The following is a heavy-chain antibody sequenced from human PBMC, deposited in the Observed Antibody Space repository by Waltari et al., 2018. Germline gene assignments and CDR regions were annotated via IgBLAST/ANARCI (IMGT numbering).Heavy chain of an antibody. V-gene: IGHV3-53*01. CDR3: ASDPGFANGMDG. J-gene: IGHJ6*02. CDR2: TKGGGNT. CDR1: GFIVSKNY. Sequence: EVQLVESGGGLIQQGGSLRLSCAASGFIVSKNYMSCVRQAPGKGLEWVSVTKGGGNTFYSDSVKGRFTISTDDSSNTLSLQMNSLRVEDTAVYYCASDPGFANGMDGWGQGTTVTVSS.